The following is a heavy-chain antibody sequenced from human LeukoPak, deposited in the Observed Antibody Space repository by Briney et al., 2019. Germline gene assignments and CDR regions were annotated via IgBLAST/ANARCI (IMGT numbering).Heavy chain of an antibody. D-gene: IGHD2-2*01. Sequence: PGGSLRLSCAASGFTLSNYDMNWVRQAPGKGLEWVSSISTSSRYIYYKDSVRGRFTISRDDAKNSLYLEMNILRAEDTAVYYWARADCSSSTCYLRRSWFDPWGQGTLVTVSS. J-gene: IGHJ5*02. CDR2: ISTSSRYI. CDR1: GFTLSNYD. CDR3: ARADCSSSTCYLRRSWFDP. V-gene: IGHV3-21*01.